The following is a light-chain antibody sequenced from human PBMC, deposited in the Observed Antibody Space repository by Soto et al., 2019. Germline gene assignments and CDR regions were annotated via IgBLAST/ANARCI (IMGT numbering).Light chain of an antibody. CDR2: GNS. CDR3: QSYDSSLSGSHVV. CDR1: SSNIGAGYD. Sequence: QSVLTQPPSVSGAPGQRVTISCTGSSSNIGAGYDVHWYQQLPGTAPKLLIYGNSNRPSGVPDRFSGSKSGTSASLAITGLQAEDEADSYCQSYDSSLSGSHVVFGGGTKLTVL. J-gene: IGLJ2*01. V-gene: IGLV1-40*01.